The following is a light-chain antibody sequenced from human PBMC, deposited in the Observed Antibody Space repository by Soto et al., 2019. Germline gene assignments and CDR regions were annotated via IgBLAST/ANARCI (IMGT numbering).Light chain of an antibody. V-gene: IGKV3-20*01. CDR1: QSVGNNY. J-gene: IGKJ4*01. CDR2: DAS. Sequence: EIVLTQSPVTLSLSPGEGATLSCRASQSVGNNYLAWYQQKPGQAPRFLMYDASTRATGIPDRFSGSGSGTVFTLTISRLESEDFAVYYCQQYGRTPLTFGGVTKVEIK. CDR3: QQYGRTPLT.